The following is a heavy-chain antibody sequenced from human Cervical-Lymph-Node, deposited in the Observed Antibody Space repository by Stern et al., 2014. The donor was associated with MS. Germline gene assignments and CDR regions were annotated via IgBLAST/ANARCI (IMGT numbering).Heavy chain of an antibody. D-gene: IGHD4-23*01. Sequence: VQLVQSGGGLVEPGGSLRLSCAASGFTFSYHYMTWIRQAPGTGLEWVSYISGSSSGIYYADSVKGRFTISRDNAKKSLYLQMNSLRVEDTAVYYCARDPGLDYGGNSGAFDIWGHGTTVTVSS. CDR1: GFTFSYHY. CDR2: ISGSSSGI. J-gene: IGHJ3*02. CDR3: ARDPGLDYGGNSGAFDI. V-gene: IGHV3-11*01.